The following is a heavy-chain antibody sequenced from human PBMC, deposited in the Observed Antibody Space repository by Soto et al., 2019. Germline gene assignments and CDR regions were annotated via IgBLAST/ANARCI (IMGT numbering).Heavy chain of an antibody. CDR1: GFTFSSYS. CDR2: ISSSSSTI. CDR3: ARESGYDFWSGYYPFDP. V-gene: IGHV3-48*02. J-gene: IGHJ5*02. D-gene: IGHD3-3*01. Sequence: GGSLRLSCAASGFTFSSYSMNWVRQAPGKGLERVSYISSSSSTIYYADSVKGRFTISRDNAKNSLYLQMNSLRDEDTAVYYCARESGYDFWSGYYPFDPWGQGTLVTVS.